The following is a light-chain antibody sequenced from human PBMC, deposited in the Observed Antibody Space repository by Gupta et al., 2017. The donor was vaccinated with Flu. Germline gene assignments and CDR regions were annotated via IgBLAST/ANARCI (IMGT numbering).Light chain of an antibody. J-gene: IGKJ4*01. V-gene: IGKV1-39*01. CDR3: QQSDNTLSLT. CDR2: AAS. Sequence: SSLSASVGDRVTITCRASRSISTYLNWYRQKPGKAPELLIYAASSLQSGVPSRFSGSGYGADFTLTISSRQPEDFASYYCQQSDNTLSLTFGGGTKVEIK. CDR1: RSISTY.